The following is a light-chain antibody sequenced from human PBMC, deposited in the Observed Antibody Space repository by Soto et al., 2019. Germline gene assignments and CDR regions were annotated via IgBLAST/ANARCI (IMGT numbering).Light chain of an antibody. J-gene: IGKJ1*01. CDR1: PSLVHPDGNTY. V-gene: IGKV2-30*02. Sequence: DVVMTQSPLSLPVTLVKTASVSCRSRPSLVHPDGNTYLSWFQQSPGQSPRRLIYKASNRNSWVPDRFSVRGAGTDFTLTIRRVEAEVGGVFYCRQATHWPCTFGQGTNVDIK. CDR3: RQATHWPCT. CDR2: KAS.